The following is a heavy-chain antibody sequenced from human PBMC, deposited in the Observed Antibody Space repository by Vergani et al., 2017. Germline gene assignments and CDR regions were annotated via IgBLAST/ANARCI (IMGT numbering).Heavy chain of an antibody. D-gene: IGHD1-1*01. CDR2: ISGSGGST. CDR1: GFTFNHYA. CDR3: ARWGNEKRLDS. V-gene: IGHV3-23*01. J-gene: IGHJ5*01. Sequence: EVQLLESGGDLVQPGGSLRLSCAASGFTFNHYAMNWVRQAPGKGLEWVSGISGSGGSTYYAGSVKGRFTISRDSSKNTLYLQMNSLRGDDTAVYYCARWGNEKRLDSWGQGTLVTVSS.